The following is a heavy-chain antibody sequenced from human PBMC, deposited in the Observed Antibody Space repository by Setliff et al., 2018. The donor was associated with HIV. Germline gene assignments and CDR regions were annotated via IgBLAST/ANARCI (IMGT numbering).Heavy chain of an antibody. CDR2: IYSTGDS. Sequence: KTSETLSLTCTVSGDSISSYYWSWIRQPPGKELEWIGYIYSTGDSNYNPSLKSRVTMAVDTSKNQFSQKLTSVTAADTAVYYCARYRRPPYYLDYWGQGTLVTVSS. D-gene: IGHD3-16*02. CDR1: GDSISSYY. J-gene: IGHJ4*02. V-gene: IGHV4-4*09. CDR3: ARYRRPPYYLDY.